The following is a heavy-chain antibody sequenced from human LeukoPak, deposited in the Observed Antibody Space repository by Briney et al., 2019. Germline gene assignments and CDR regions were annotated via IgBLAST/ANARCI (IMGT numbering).Heavy chain of an antibody. Sequence: PSETLSLTCTVSGGSISSSGYYWAWIRQPPGKGLEWIGYIYYSGSTNYNPSLKSRVTISVDTSKNQFSLKLSSVTAADTAVYYCARRGIAAAGYDYWGQGTLVTVSS. V-gene: IGHV4-61*05. J-gene: IGHJ4*02. CDR3: ARRGIAAAGYDY. CDR1: GGSISSSGYY. CDR2: IYYSGST. D-gene: IGHD6-13*01.